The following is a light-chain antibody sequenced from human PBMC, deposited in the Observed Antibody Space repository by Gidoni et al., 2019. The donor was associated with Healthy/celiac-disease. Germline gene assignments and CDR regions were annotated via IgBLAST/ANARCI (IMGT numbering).Light chain of an antibody. CDR3: QQYYSTLFT. CDR1: QSVLYSSNNKKY. J-gene: IGKJ3*01. Sequence: DIVMTQSPDSLAVSLCERATINCKYSQSVLYSSNNKKYLAWYQQKPRQPPKLLIYWASTRESGVPDRFSGSGSGTDFTLTISSLQAEDVAVYYCQQYYSTLFTFGPXTKVDIK. CDR2: WAS. V-gene: IGKV4-1*01.